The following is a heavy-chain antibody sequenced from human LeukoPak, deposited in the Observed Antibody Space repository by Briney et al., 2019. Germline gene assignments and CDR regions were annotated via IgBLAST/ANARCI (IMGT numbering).Heavy chain of an antibody. Sequence: GESLKISCKGSGYSFTSYWIGWVRQMPGKGLEWMGIIYPGDSDTRYSPSFQGQVTISADKSISTAYLQWSSLKASDTAMYYCARQSSSGWYRPRKGFDYWGQGTLVTVSS. J-gene: IGHJ4*02. CDR3: ARQSSSGWYRPRKGFDY. CDR2: IYPGDSDT. D-gene: IGHD6-19*01. CDR1: GYSFTSYW. V-gene: IGHV5-51*01.